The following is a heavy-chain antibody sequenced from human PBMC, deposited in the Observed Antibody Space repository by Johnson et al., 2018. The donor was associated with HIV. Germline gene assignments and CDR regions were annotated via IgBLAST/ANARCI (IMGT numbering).Heavy chain of an antibody. D-gene: IGHD2-2*01. J-gene: IGHJ3*02. CDR2: IKQDGSEK. CDR3: ARGDIVVVPAATRAQDAFDI. V-gene: IGHV3-7*01. CDR1: GFTFSSYW. Sequence: EKLVESGGGLVQPGGSLRLSCAASGFTFSSYWMSWVRQAPGKGLEWVANIKQDGSEKYYVDSVKGRFTISRDNAKNSLYLQMNSLRAEDTAVYYCARGDIVVVPAATRAQDAFDIWGQGTMVTVSS.